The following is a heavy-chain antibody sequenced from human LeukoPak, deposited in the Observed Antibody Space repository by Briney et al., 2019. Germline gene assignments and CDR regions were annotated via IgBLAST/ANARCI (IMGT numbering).Heavy chain of an antibody. V-gene: IGHV4-39*01. CDR1: GGSISSSSYY. CDR2: IYYSGST. J-gene: IGHJ6*04. CDR3: ARWGRYGSGSYFY. Sequence: SETLSLTCTVSGGSISSSSYYWGWIRQPPGKGLEWIGSIYYSGSTYYNPSLKSRVTISVDTSKNQFSLKLSSVTAADTAVYYCARWGRYGSGSYFYWGKGTTVTISS. D-gene: IGHD3-10*01.